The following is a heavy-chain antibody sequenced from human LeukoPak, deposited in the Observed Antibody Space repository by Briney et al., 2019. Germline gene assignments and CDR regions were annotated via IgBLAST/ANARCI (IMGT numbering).Heavy chain of an antibody. Sequence: GGSLRLSCAASGFTFSSYWMSWVRQAPGKGLEWVANIKQDGSEKYYVDSVKGRFTISRDNAKNSLYLQMSSLRGEDTAVYYCARSAYSGYDTKGDYWGQGTLVTVSS. V-gene: IGHV3-7*02. J-gene: IGHJ4*02. CDR3: ARSAYSGYDTKGDY. CDR1: GFTFSSYW. D-gene: IGHD5-12*01. CDR2: IKQDGSEK.